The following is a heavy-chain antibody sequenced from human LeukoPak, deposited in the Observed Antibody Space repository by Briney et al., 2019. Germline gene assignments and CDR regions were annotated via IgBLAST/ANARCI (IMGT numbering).Heavy chain of an antibody. Sequence: GGSLRLSCAASGFTFSSSDLHWVRQAPGKGLEWVAVISYGGSNRYYADSVKGRSTISRDNSKNTLYLQMNSLRAEDTAVYYCAKDRGTPYYFDYWGQGTLVTVSS. V-gene: IGHV3-30*18. CDR3: AKDRGTPYYFDY. D-gene: IGHD2-15*01. J-gene: IGHJ4*02. CDR1: GFTFSSSD. CDR2: ISYGGSNR.